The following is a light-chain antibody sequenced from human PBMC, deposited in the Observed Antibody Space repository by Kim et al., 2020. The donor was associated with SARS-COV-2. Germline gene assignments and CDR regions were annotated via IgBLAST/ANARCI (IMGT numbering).Light chain of an antibody. V-gene: IGKV3-11*01. CDR1: PSVSSS. CDR3: HQPNNGWT. CDR2: DAS. Sequence: SLSRGERPTLSCRASPSVSSSLAWYQQKPGQTPRVVIYDASNRATGIPARFSGSGSGTDFTLTISSLEPEDFAVYYCHQPNNGWTFGQGTKVDIK. J-gene: IGKJ1*01.